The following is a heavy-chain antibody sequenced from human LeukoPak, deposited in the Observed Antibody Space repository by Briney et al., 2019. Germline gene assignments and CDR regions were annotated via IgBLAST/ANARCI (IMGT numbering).Heavy chain of an antibody. D-gene: IGHD2-15*01. J-gene: IGHJ6*02. V-gene: IGHV3-23*01. CDR2: ISGSGGST. CDR1: GFTFSSYA. CDR3: AKRSRYCSGGSCYSSYYYYGMDV. Sequence: GGSLRLSCAASGFTFSSYAINWVRQAPGKGLEWVSAISGSGGSTYYADSVKGRFTISRDNSKNTVYLQMNSLRAEDTAVYYCAKRSRYCSGGSCYSSYYYYGMDVWGQGTTVTVSS.